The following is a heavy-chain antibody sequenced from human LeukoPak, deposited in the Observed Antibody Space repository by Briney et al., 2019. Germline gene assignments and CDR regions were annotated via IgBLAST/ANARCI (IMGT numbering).Heavy chain of an antibody. J-gene: IGHJ4*02. CDR2: IIPIFGTA. D-gene: IGHD5-18*01. CDR3: ATGRHGYSYGNDY. Sequence: SVKVSCKASGGTFSSYAISWVRQAPGQGLEWMGGIIPIFGTANYAQKFQGRVTITADKSTSTAYMELSGLRSGDTAVYYCATGRHGYSYGNDYWGQGTLVTVSS. CDR1: GGTFSSYA. V-gene: IGHV1-69*06.